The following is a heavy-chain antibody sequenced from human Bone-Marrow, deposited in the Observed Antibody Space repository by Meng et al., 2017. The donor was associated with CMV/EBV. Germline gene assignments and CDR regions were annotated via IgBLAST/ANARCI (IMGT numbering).Heavy chain of an antibody. Sequence: GESLKISCVASGFMLSDYDIHWVRQPPGKGLQWVATISNDGSNKYYEDSVKGRFTISRDNSKNTLYLQMNSLRAEDTAVYYCAREDYDFWSGYYYYYYYGMDVWGQGTTVTVSS. J-gene: IGHJ6*02. CDR2: ISNDGSNK. V-gene: IGHV3-30*03. CDR1: GFMLSDYD. D-gene: IGHD3-3*01. CDR3: AREDYDFWSGYYYYYYYGMDV.